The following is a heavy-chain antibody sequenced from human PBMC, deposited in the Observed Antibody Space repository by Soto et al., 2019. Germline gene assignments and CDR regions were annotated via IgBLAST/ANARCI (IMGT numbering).Heavy chain of an antibody. CDR2: INPSGGST. D-gene: IGHD2-21*02. V-gene: IGHV1-46*01. CDR1: GYTFTSYY. J-gene: IGHJ4*02. CDR3: ARDLTAGDY. Sequence: QVQLMQSGAEVKKPGASVKVSCKASGYTFTSYYIHWVRQAPGQGLEWMAIINPSGGSTNYAQKXQXXXTXSRDTSTSTVNMELSSLRSEDTAVYYCARDLTAGDYWGQGTLVTVSS.